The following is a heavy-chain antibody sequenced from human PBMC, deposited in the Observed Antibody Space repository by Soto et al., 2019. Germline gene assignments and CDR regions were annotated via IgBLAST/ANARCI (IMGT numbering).Heavy chain of an antibody. J-gene: IGHJ4*02. CDR2: IYYTGST. D-gene: IGHD7-27*01. CDR1: GGSINNHY. Sequence: SETLSLTCTVSGGSINNHYWSWIRQPPERGLEWIGYIYYTGSTNYNPSLKSRVTMSVDTSKNQFSLNLTSLTAADTAIYYCAGANWYSDYWGRGSLVTVSS. CDR3: AGANWYSDY. V-gene: IGHV4-59*11.